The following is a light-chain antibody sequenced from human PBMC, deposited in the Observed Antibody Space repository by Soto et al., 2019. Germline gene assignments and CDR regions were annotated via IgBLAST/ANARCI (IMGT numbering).Light chain of an antibody. V-gene: IGKV3-11*01. Sequence: EIVLTQSPATLSLSPGERATLSCRASQSVSSYLAWYQQKPGQAPRLLIYDASNRATGIPARFSGSGSGTDFTLTISSLQPDDFATYYCQQYSTYPYIFGQGTKVEIK. CDR1: QSVSSY. J-gene: IGKJ2*01. CDR3: QQYSTYPYI. CDR2: DAS.